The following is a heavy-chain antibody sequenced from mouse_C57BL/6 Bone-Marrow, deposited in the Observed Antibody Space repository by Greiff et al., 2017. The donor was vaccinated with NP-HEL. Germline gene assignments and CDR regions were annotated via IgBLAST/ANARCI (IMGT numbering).Heavy chain of an antibody. Sequence: EVQLQQSGPVLVKPGASVKMSCKASGYTFTDYYMNWVKQSHGKSLEWIGVINPYNGGTSYNQKFKGKATLTVDKSSSTAYMELNSLTSEDSAVYYGARELRWLLPFDYWGQGTTLTVSS. V-gene: IGHV1-19*01. J-gene: IGHJ2*01. CDR1: GYTFTDYY. CDR2: INPYNGGT. CDR3: ARELRWLLPFDY. D-gene: IGHD2-3*01.